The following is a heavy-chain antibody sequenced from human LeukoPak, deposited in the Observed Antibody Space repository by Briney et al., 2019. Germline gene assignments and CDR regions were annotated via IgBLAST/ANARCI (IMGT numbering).Heavy chain of an antibody. Sequence: SETLSLTCTVSGGSISSYYWSWIRQPPGKGLEWIGYIYYGGSTNYNPSLKSRVTISVDTSKNQFSLKLSSVTAADTAVYYCARGGEGCSSTSCYPYYYYYGMDVWGKGTTVTVSS. V-gene: IGHV4-59*01. J-gene: IGHJ6*04. CDR2: IYYGGST. CDR1: GGSISSYY. CDR3: ARGGEGCSSTSCYPYYYYYGMDV. D-gene: IGHD2-2*01.